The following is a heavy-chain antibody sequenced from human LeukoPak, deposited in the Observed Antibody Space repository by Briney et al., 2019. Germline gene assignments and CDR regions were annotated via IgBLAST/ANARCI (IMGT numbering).Heavy chain of an antibody. D-gene: IGHD2-15*01. CDR3: AKDYCSGGSCYCDY. J-gene: IGHJ4*02. CDR1: GFTFSSYA. V-gene: IGHV3-23*01. CDR2: IRGGGGST. Sequence: GGSLRLSCAASGFTFSSYAMTWVRQAPGKGLEWVSTIRGGGGSTYYADSVKGRFAISRNYSNDTLYLQVNSLRAEDTAVYYCAKDYCSGGSCYCDYWGQGTLVTVSS.